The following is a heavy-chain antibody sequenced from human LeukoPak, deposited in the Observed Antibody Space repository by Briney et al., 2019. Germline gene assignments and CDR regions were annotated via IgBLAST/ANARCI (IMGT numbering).Heavy chain of an antibody. J-gene: IGHJ4*02. D-gene: IGHD6-13*01. CDR3: VKDYSTIPAAANPLFDS. V-gene: IGHV3-23*01. CDR1: GFTFSSYA. CDR2: ISGSGART. Sequence: GGSLRLSCAASGFTFSSYAMNWVRQAPGKGLEWVSSISGSGARTDYADSVKGRFTISRDNSKDTLYLQMHSLRAEDTAIYYCVKDYSTIPAAANPLFDSWGQGALVTVSS.